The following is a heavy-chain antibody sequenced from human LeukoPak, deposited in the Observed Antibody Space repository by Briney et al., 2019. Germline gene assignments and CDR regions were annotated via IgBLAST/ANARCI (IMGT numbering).Heavy chain of an antibody. V-gene: IGHV3-30*02. CDR2: IRNDGTNK. D-gene: IGHD3-3*01. CDR3: AKSWSGYYHYYMAV. CDR1: GFTFSTYA. J-gene: IGHJ6*03. Sequence: GGSLRLSPATSGFTFSTYAMHWVRQAPGKGLEWVASIRNDGTNKNHVDSVKGRFTISRDNSKNTLFLQMDSLRPEDTAIYYCAKSWSGYYHYYMAVWGKGTTVTVSS.